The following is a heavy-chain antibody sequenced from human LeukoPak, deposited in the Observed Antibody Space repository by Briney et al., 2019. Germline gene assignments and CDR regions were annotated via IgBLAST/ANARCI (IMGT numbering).Heavy chain of an antibody. CDR1: GFTFSSYW. CDR3: ARGHSSSSWDEYYYYYYMDV. V-gene: IGHV3-74*01. Sequence: GGSLRLSCAASGFTFSSYWMHWVRQAPGKGLVWVSRINTDGSSTSYADSVKGRFTISRDNAKNTLYLQMNSLRAEDTAVYYCARGHSSSSWDEYYYYYYMDVWGKGTTVTVSS. D-gene: IGHD6-6*01. J-gene: IGHJ6*03. CDR2: INTDGSST.